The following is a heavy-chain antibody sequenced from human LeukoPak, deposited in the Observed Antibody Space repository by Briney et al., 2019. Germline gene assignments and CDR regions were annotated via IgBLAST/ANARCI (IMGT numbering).Heavy chain of an antibody. CDR1: GYTFTGYY. Sequence: ASVKVSCKASGYTFTGYYMHWVRQAPGEGLEWMGWTNPNSGGSNYAQKFEGRVTMTRHTSISTAYVELSRLRSDDTAVYYCARVTDYYGSGSPDYWGQGTLVTVSS. CDR3: ARVTDYYGSGSPDY. D-gene: IGHD3-10*01. V-gene: IGHV1-2*02. CDR2: TNPNSGGS. J-gene: IGHJ4*02.